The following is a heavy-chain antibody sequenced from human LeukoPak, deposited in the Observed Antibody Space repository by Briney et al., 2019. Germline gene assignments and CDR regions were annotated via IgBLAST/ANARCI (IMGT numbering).Heavy chain of an antibody. Sequence: GGSLRLSCAASGFAFNTYGMHWVRQAPGKGLEWVAYLSHGARTTSYGDSVRGRFTISRDDSKNILYLQMNSLRPDDTALYYCAKPVPGAAAGSGFDCWGQGTLVTVSS. D-gene: IGHD6-25*01. V-gene: IGHV3-30*02. CDR2: LSHGARTT. CDR1: GFAFNTYG. J-gene: IGHJ4*02. CDR3: AKPVPGAAAGSGFDC.